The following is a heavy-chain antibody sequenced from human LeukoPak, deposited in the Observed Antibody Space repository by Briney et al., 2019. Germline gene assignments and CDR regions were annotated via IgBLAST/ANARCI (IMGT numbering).Heavy chain of an antibody. CDR2: ISSSSSTI. Sequence: GGSLRLSCAASGFTFSDYYMSWIRQAPGKGLEWVSYISSSSSTIYYADSVKGRFTISRDNAKNSLYLQMNSLRAEDTAVYYCASHYGDYYFDYWGQGTLVTVSS. V-gene: IGHV3-11*04. D-gene: IGHD4-17*01. CDR3: ASHYGDYYFDY. J-gene: IGHJ4*02. CDR1: GFTFSDYY.